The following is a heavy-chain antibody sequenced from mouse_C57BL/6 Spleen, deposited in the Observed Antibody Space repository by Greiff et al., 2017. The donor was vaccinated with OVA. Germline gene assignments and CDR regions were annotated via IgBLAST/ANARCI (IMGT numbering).Heavy chain of an antibody. CDR1: GYTFTSYW. J-gene: IGHJ2*01. V-gene: IGHV1-64*01. CDR3: ARHLYYDNYRDD. Sequence: QVQLQQPGAELVKPGASVKLSCKASGYTFTSYWMHWVKQRPGQGLEWIGMIHPNSGSTNYNETFKIKATLTVAKSSRPAYMQLRSLTSADSAVFYRARHLYYDNYRDDWGKGTTLTGSA. CDR2: IHPNSGST. D-gene: IGHD2-1*01.